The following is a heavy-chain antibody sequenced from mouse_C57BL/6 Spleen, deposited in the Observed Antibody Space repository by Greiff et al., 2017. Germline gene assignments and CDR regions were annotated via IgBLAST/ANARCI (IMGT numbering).Heavy chain of an antibody. CDR1: GYTFTDYE. Sequence: VQLQESGAELVRPGASVTLSCKASGYTFTDYEMHWVKQTPVHGLEWIGAIDPETGGTAYNQKFKGKAILTADKSSSTAYMELRSLTSEDSAVYYCKGLRQSYFDYWGQGTTLTVSS. CDR3: KGLRQSYFDY. D-gene: IGHD2-12*01. V-gene: IGHV1-15*01. CDR2: IDPETGGT. J-gene: IGHJ2*01.